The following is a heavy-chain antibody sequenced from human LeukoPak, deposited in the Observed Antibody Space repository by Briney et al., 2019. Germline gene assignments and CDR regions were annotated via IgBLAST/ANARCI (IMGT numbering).Heavy chain of an antibody. J-gene: IGHJ6*03. V-gene: IGHV3-74*01. CDR2: INSDGSST. Sequence: GGSLRLSCAASGFTFSSYWMHWVRQAPGKGLVWVSRINSDGSSTSYADSVKGRFTISRDNAKNTLYLQMNSLRAEDTAVYYCAKEGCSSTSCYMYYYYYMDVWGKGTTVTVSS. D-gene: IGHD2-2*02. CDR3: AKEGCSSTSCYMYYYYYMDV. CDR1: GFTFSSYW.